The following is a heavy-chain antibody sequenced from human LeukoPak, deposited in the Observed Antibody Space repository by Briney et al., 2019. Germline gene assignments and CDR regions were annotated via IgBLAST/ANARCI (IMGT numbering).Heavy chain of an antibody. J-gene: IGHJ3*02. V-gene: IGHV3-66*02. D-gene: IGHD2-2*01. CDR3: ATRYCSSTSCYRGAFDI. Sequence: GGSLRLSCAASGFTVSSNYMSWVRQDPGKGLEWVSVIYSGGSTYYADSVKGRFTISRDNSKNTLYLQMDSLRAEDTAVYYCATRYCSSTSCYRGAFDIWGQGTMVTVSS. CDR2: IYSGGST. CDR1: GFTVSSNY.